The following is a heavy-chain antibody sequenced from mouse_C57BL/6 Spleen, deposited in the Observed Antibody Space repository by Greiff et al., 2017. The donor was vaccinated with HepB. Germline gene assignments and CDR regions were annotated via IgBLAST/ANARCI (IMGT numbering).Heavy chain of an antibody. CDR3: AREPNYDYAGAMDY. Sequence: EVHLVESGGGLVKPGGSLKLSCAASGFTFSDYGMHWVRQAPEKGLEWVAYISSGSSTIYYADTVKGRFTISRDNAKNTLFLQMTSLRSEDTAMYYCAREPNYDYAGAMDYWGQGTSVTVSS. V-gene: IGHV5-17*01. CDR2: ISSGSSTI. CDR1: GFTFSDYG. D-gene: IGHD2-4*01. J-gene: IGHJ4*01.